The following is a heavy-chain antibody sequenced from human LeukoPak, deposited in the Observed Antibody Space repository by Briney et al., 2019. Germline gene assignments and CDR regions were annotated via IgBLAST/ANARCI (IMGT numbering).Heavy chain of an antibody. D-gene: IGHD6-6*01. CDR2: VHHSGVT. J-gene: IGHJ5*02. CDR3: ARKRIAARGRGWFDP. V-gene: IGHV4-4*02. Sequence: PSGTLSLTCAVSGGSISSSNWWSWVRQPPGKRLEWIAYVHHSGVTKYNPSLESRLTISLDTSKNQFSLNLSSVTAADTAVYYCARKRIAARGRGWFDPWGQGTLVTVSS. CDR1: GGSISSSNW.